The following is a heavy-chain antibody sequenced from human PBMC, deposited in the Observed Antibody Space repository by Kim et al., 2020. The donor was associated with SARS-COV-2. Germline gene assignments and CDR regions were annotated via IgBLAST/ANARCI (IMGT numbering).Heavy chain of an antibody. CDR2: A. D-gene: IGHD3-16*01. Sequence: ANYARKFQGRVPMTADESTSTAYMERSSLRSEDTAVYYCARGRRYDGMDVWGQGTTVTVSS. J-gene: IGHJ6*02. V-gene: IGHV1-69*01. CDR3: ARGRRYDGMDV.